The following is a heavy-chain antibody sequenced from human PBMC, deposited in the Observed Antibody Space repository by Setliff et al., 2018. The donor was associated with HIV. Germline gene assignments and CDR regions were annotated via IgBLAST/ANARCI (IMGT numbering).Heavy chain of an antibody. Sequence: HPGGSLRLSCAASGFTFSSYWMSWIRQAPGKGLEWVANIKQDGSEKYYVDSVKGRFTISRDNAKNSLYLQMNSLRAEDTAIYYCASSRPPDDSSGYLDHWGQGTLVTVSS. CDR3: ASSRPPDDSSGYLDH. CDR1: GFTFSSYW. CDR2: IKQDGSEK. V-gene: IGHV3-7*03. D-gene: IGHD3-22*01. J-gene: IGHJ4*01.